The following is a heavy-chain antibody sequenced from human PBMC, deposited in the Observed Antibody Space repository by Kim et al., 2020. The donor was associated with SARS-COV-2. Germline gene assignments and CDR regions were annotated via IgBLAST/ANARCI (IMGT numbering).Heavy chain of an antibody. D-gene: IGHD2-2*03. CDR3: ARGWGGSGYCSSTSCYWFDP. Sequence: SETLSLTCAVYGGSFSGYYWSWIRQPPGKGLEWIGEINHSGSTNYNPSLKSRVTISVDTSKNQFSLKLSSVTAADTAVYYCARGWGGSGYCSSTSCYWFDPWGQGTLVTVSS. J-gene: IGHJ5*02. V-gene: IGHV4-34*01. CDR2: INHSGST. CDR1: GGSFSGYY.